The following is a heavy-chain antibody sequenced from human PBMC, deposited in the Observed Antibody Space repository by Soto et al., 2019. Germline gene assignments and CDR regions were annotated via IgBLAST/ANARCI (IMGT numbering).Heavy chain of an antibody. CDR1: GYTFTSYG. V-gene: IGHV1-18*01. CDR3: ARTKYSSGWYGGYYFDN. D-gene: IGHD6-19*01. CDR2: FSADNGNI. J-gene: IGHJ4*02. Sequence: QVQLVQSGAEVKKPGASVKVSCKASGYTFTSYGISWVRQAPGQGLEWMTWFSADNGNINYAQKLQGRVTMTTDTSTSITYMELRSLRSDDKAVYYCARTKYSSGWYGGYYFDNWGQGTLVTVSS.